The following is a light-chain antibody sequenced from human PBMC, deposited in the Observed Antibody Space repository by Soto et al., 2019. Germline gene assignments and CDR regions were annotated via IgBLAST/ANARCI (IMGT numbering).Light chain of an antibody. CDR1: SGSIGSSY. CDR2: EDN. Sequence: NFMLTQPHSVSESPGKTVTISCTRSSGSIGSSYVQWYQQRPGSSPTTVIFEDNQRPTGVPVRFSGSIDSSSNSASLVFSGLRTEDEADYYCQSYDTSNPLVFGGGTKLTVL. CDR3: QSYDTSNPLV. J-gene: IGLJ3*02. V-gene: IGLV6-57*01.